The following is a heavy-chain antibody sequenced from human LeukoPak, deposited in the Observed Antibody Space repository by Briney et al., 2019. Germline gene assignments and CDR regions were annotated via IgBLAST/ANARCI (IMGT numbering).Heavy chain of an antibody. D-gene: IGHD5-18*01. V-gene: IGHV4-38-2*02. Sequence: SETLSLTCTVSGYSISSGYYWGWIRQPPGKGLEWIGSIYHSGSTYYNPSLKSRVTISVDTSKNRFSLKLSSVTAADTAVYYCARARGYSYGGGAFFPAAAPKNDAFDIWGQGTMVTVSS. CDR2: IYHSGST. CDR1: GYSISSGYY. CDR3: ARARGYSYGGGAFFPAAAPKNDAFDI. J-gene: IGHJ3*02.